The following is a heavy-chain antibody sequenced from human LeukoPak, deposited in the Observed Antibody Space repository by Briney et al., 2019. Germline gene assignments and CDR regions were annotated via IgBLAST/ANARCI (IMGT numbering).Heavy chain of an antibody. CDR3: ARGSPRGYCTNGVCYFDWFDP. CDR2: IWYDGSNK. CDR1: GFTFSSYG. Sequence: GGSLRLSCAASGFTFSSYGMHWVRQAPGKGLEWVAVIWYDGSNKYYADSVKGRFTISRDNSKNTPYLQMNSLRAEDTAVYYCARGSPRGYCTNGVCYFDWFDPWGQGTLVTVSS. V-gene: IGHV3-33*01. D-gene: IGHD2-8*01. J-gene: IGHJ5*02.